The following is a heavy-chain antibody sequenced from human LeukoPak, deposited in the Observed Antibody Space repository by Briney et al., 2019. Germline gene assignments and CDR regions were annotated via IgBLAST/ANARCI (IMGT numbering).Heavy chain of an antibody. CDR3: ARARYLNSVFDY. V-gene: IGHV3-30-3*01. CDR1: GFTFSSYA. D-gene: IGHD4-23*01. CDR2: ISYDGSNK. Sequence: GGSLRLSCAASGFTFSSYAMHWVRQAPGKGLEWVAVISYDGSNKYYADSVKGRFTISSDNSKNTLYLQMNSLRAEDTAMYYCARARYLNSVFDYWGQGTLVTVSS. J-gene: IGHJ4*02.